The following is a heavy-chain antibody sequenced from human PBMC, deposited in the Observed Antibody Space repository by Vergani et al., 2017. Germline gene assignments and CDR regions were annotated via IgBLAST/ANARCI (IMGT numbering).Heavy chain of an antibody. CDR1: SFSVSSHY. Sequence: LVESGGGLVQPGGSLRLSCAASSFSVSSHYMTWVRQAPGKGLEWVSTINIGGRTSYADSVKGRLTLTRDDSKYTLHRQMNSLRPEDTAVDYCAREMTTETTDLDGFDIWGQGTMVSVSS. CDR3: AREMTTETTDLDGFDI. V-gene: IGHV3-66*02. J-gene: IGHJ3*02. D-gene: IGHD4-17*01. CDR2: INIGGRT.